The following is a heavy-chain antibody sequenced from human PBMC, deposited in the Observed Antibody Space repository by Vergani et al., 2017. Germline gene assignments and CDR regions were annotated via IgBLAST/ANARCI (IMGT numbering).Heavy chain of an antibody. CDR3: ARHLRQLARNDVFDI. J-gene: IGHJ3*02. Sequence: QLQLQESGPRLVKPSETLSLTCSLSGMSISNNNYYWGWIRQPPGKGLAWIGSIYDSRTNNYSPSLKSRVSISVDTSKNQFSPNLTSVTAADTAVYYCARHLRQLARNDVFDIWGHGTLVTVSS. V-gene: IGHV4-39*01. CDR2: IYDSRTN. D-gene: IGHD6-6*01. CDR1: GMSISNNNYY.